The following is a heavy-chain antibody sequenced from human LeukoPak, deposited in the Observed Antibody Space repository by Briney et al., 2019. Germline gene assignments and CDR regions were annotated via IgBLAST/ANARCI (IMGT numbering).Heavy chain of an antibody. V-gene: IGHV3-7*01. CDR1: GFTFSSYW. CDR3: ARDAMSRTADY. CDR2: IKQDGSET. Sequence: PGGSLRLSCAASGFTFSSYWMSWARQAPGKGLEWVGNIKQDGSETYFVDSVKGRFTISRDNAKNSLYLQMNSLRAEDTAVYYCARDAMSRTADYWGQGTLVTVSS. D-gene: IGHD2-2*01. J-gene: IGHJ4*02.